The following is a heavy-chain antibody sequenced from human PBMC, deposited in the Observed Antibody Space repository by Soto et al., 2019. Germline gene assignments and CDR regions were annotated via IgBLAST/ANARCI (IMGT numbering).Heavy chain of an antibody. D-gene: IGHD6-19*01. Sequence: QVQLVESGGGVVQPGGSLRLSCAASGFTFRTHGMHWVRQAPGKGLEWVALISHDGSNTYYADSVKGRFTISRDNSNNTVFLQMNSMSPDDRAVYYCAKPLEQWVQDHWGQGTLVTVSS. CDR3: AKPLEQWVQDH. J-gene: IGHJ4*02. V-gene: IGHV3-30*18. CDR1: GFTFRTHG. CDR2: ISHDGSNT.